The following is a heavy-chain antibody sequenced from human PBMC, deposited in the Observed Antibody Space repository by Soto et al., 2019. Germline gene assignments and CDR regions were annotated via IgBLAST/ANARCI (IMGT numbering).Heavy chain of an antibody. J-gene: IGHJ6*02. D-gene: IGHD3-3*01. CDR3: AREGGITILGRYYYYGMDV. CDR2: IYYSGST. V-gene: IGHV4-31*03. CDR1: GGSISSGGYY. Sequence: QVQLQESGPGLVKPSQTLSLTCTVSGGSISSGGYYWSWIRQHPGKGLEWIGYIYYSGSTYYNPSLRGRVTISVDTSKNQFSLKLSSVTAADTAVYYCAREGGITILGRYYYYGMDVWGQGTTVTVSS.